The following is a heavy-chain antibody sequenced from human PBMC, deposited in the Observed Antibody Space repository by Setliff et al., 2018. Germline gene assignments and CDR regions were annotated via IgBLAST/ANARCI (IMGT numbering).Heavy chain of an antibody. CDR3: ARVVPFCYAILTGPIDD. V-gene: IGHV3-20*04. J-gene: IGHJ4*02. Sequence: GGSLRLSCGTSGFTFVDSGMSWVRQAPGKGLEWVSSIYWSGGSRAYADSVKGRFTISRDGSKSTLYLDISSLRSEDTAVYYCARVVPFCYAILTGPIDDWGQGTLVTVSS. CDR2: IYWSGGSR. CDR1: GFTFVDSG. D-gene: IGHD3-9*01.